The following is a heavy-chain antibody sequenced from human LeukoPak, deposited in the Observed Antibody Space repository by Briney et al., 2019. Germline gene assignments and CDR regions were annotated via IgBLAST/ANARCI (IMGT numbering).Heavy chain of an antibody. Sequence: GASVKVSCKASGYTFTSYGISWVRQAPGQGLEWMGWISAYNGNTNYAQKLQGRVTMITDTSTSTAYMELRSLRSDDTAVYYCARGYYDFWSGYWDNDAFDIWGQGTMVTVSS. CDR2: ISAYNGNT. V-gene: IGHV1-18*01. CDR1: GYTFTSYG. CDR3: ARGYYDFWSGYWDNDAFDI. D-gene: IGHD3-3*01. J-gene: IGHJ3*02.